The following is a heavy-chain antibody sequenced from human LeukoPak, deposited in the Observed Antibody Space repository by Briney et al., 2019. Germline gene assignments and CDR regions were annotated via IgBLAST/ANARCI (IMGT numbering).Heavy chain of an antibody. CDR2: IYSGDST. J-gene: IGHJ4*02. CDR1: GFTVSSNY. CDR3: AKDMGYCSSTSCYHDY. V-gene: IGHV3-66*01. Sequence: GGSLRLSCAASGFTVSSNYMSWVRQAPGKGLEWVSVIYSGDSTYYADSVKGRFTISRDNSKNTLYLQMNSLRAEDTAVYYCAKDMGYCSSTSCYHDYWGQGTLVTVSS. D-gene: IGHD2-2*01.